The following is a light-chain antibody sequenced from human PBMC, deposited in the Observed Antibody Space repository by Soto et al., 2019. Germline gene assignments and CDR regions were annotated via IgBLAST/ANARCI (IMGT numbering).Light chain of an antibody. V-gene: IGKV1-5*01. CDR1: RSISRW. Sequence: DIQMTQSPSTLSASVGDRVTITCRASRSISRWLAWYQHKPGKAPNLLMYDASSLESGVPSRFSGSASGTEFTLTINSLQPDDFAVYYCQQYNNWPRTFGQGTKVEIK. J-gene: IGKJ1*01. CDR3: QQYNNWPRT. CDR2: DAS.